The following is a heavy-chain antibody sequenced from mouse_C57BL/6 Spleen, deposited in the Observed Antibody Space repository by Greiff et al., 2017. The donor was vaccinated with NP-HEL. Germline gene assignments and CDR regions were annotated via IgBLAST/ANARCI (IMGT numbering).Heavy chain of an antibody. CDR2: ISSGGDYI. Sequence: EVKVVESGEGLVKPGGSLKLSCAASGFTFSSYAMSWVRQTPEKRLEWVAYISSGGDYIYYADTVKGRFTISRDNARNTLYLQMSSLKSEDTAMYYCTRDRGMAPYWYFDVWGTGTTVTVSS. J-gene: IGHJ1*03. CDR3: TRDRGMAPYWYFDV. D-gene: IGHD2-10*02. V-gene: IGHV5-9-1*02. CDR1: GFTFSSYA.